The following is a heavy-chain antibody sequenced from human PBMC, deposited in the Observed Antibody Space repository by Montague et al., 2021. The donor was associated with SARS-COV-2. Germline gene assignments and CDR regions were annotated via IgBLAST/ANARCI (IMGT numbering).Heavy chain of an antibody. Sequence: SETLSLTCAVSGGSITNTIYTWVRNRPAQGKDLLWNGSHNYTANTYSKVYINILVSISVVTYKNHFTLKLISVTAAETAVYYCARLKRYFDSSGSPSAFDFWGQGTKVTVSS. CDR1: GGSITNTIYT. CDR2: HNYTANT. J-gene: IGHJ3*01. CDR3: ARLKRYFDSSGSPSAFDF. V-gene: IGHV4-39*02. D-gene: IGHD3-22*01.